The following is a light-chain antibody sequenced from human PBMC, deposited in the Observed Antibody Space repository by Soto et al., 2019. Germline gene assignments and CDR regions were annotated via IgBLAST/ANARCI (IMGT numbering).Light chain of an antibody. J-gene: IGKJ1*01. CDR3: QQYNNWPWT. Sequence: EIVMTQSPATLSVSPGGRATLSCRASQSISDTLAWYQQKPGQAPRLLIYSASRRATGFPGRFSGSGSGTDFTLTISSLQSEDLAVNYCQQYNNWPWTFGQETKVDI. CDR1: QSISDT. CDR2: SAS. V-gene: IGKV3-15*01.